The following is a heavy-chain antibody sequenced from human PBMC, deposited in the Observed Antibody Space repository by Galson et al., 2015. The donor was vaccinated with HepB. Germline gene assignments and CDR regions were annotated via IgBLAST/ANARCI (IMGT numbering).Heavy chain of an antibody. CDR3: ARLDDFWSGYAERAGFDI. J-gene: IGHJ3*02. D-gene: IGHD3-3*01. V-gene: IGHV5-51*01. CDR1: GYSFTSYW. CDR2: IYPGDSDT. Sequence: QSGAEVKXPGESLKISCKGSGYSFTSYWIGXXRQMPGKGLEWMGIIYPGDSDTRYSPSFQGQVTISADKSISTAYLQWSSLKASDTAMYYCARLDDFWSGYAERAGFDIWGQGTMVTVSS.